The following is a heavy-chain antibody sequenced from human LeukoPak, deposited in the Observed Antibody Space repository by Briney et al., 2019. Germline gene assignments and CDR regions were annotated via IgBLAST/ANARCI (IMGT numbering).Heavy chain of an antibody. CDR2: INHSGST. J-gene: IGHJ4*02. Sequence: SETLSLTCAVSGGSISSSNWWSWVRQPPGKGLEWIGEINHSGSTNYNPSLKSRVTISVDTSKNQFSLKLSSVTAADTAVYYCARRTYSSGWYQQAHNDYWGQGTLVTVSS. V-gene: IGHV4-4*02. CDR1: GGSISSSNW. CDR3: ARRTYSSGWYQQAHNDY. D-gene: IGHD6-19*01.